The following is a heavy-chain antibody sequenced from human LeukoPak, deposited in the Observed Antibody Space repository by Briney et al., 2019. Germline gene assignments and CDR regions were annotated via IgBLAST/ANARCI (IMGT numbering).Heavy chain of an antibody. D-gene: IGHD1-26*01. V-gene: IGHV4-59*08. Sequence: NPSETLSLTCTVSGGSIRSYYWSWIRQPPGKGLEWMAHIHDSGSTYYNPSLKSRLTMSVDTSKNQCSLRLSSVTAADTAVYYCARHLNGGTYPLDHWGQGTLVTVSS. J-gene: IGHJ4*02. CDR1: GGSIRSYY. CDR2: IHDSGST. CDR3: ARHLNGGTYPLDH.